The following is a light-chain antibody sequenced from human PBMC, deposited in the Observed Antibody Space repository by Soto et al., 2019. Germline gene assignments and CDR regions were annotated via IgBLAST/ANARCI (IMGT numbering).Light chain of an antibody. V-gene: IGKV3-11*01. J-gene: IGKJ5*01. Sequence: EIVLTQSPATLSLSPGERATLSCRASQSVASYLAWYQHKPGQAPRLLIYDATNRATGIPARFSGSGSGTDFTLTISSLEPEDFAVYYCQQRNNWPPITFGQGTRLEIK. CDR3: QQRNNWPPIT. CDR2: DAT. CDR1: QSVASY.